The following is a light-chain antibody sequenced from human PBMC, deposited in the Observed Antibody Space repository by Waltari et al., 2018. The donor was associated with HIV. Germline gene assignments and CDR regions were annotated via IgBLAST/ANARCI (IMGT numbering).Light chain of an antibody. J-gene: IGKJ5*01. CDR1: QTVSSN. CDR3: QQYKKWPLT. Sequence: EIVMMQSPATLSVSPGERATLSCRPSQTVSSNLAWYQQKVGQAPRLLMFGASTGATGIPTRFSGSGSGTEFTLTISSLQSEAFAVYYCQQYKKWPLTFGQGTRLEI. V-gene: IGKV3D-15*01. CDR2: GAS.